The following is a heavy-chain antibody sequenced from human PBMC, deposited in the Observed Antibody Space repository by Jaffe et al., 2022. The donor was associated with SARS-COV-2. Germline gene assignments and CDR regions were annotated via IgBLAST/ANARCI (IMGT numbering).Heavy chain of an antibody. D-gene: IGHD4-17*01. V-gene: IGHV3-13*01. CDR1: GFTFSSYD. CDR3: ARGMTTVDAFDI. J-gene: IGHJ3*02. CDR2: IGTAGDT. Sequence: EVQLVESGGGLVQPGGSLRLSCAASGFTFSSYDMHWVRQATGKGLEWVSAIGTAGDTYYPGSVKGRFTISRENAKNSLYLQMNSLRAGDTAVYYCARGMTTVDAFDIWGQGTMVTVSS.